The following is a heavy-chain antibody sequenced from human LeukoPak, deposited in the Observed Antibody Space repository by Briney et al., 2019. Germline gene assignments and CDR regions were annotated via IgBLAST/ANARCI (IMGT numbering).Heavy chain of an antibody. CDR3: ARGFRDTAMFLDY. Sequence: GGSLRLSCAASGFTFSSYEMNWVRQAPGKGLEWISAISGSSSNVYYAASVRGRFTISRDDAENSLYLQLNTMRAEDTAVYYCARGFRDTAMFLDYWGQGTLVTVSS. CDR1: GFTFSSYE. D-gene: IGHD5-18*01. V-gene: IGHV3-48*03. CDR2: ISGSSSNV. J-gene: IGHJ4*02.